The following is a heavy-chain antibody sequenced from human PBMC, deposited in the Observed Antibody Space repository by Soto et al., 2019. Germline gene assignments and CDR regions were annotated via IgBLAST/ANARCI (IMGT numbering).Heavy chain of an antibody. Sequence: QVQLVQSGAEVKRPGSSVKVSCKASGDMFRNSAFTWVRQAPGQGLAWMGVIIPLFRKTNVAQNFQGRVTFTADESTSSLYMEASSLTSEDTAVYYCARARLSNGDPNIYFFYGLDVCGQGTTITVSS. CDR2: IIPLFRKT. D-gene: IGHD3-10*01. CDR1: GDMFRNSA. J-gene: IGHJ6*02. CDR3: ARARLSNGDPNIYFFYGLDV. V-gene: IGHV1-69*01.